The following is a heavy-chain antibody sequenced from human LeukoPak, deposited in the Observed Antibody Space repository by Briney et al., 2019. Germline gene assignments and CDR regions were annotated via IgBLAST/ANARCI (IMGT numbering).Heavy chain of an antibody. J-gene: IGHJ4*02. CDR1: GASISGYY. V-gene: IGHV4-59*01. CDR2: VSDTGST. CDR3: ARRASSGWFYDY. D-gene: IGHD6-19*01. Sequence: SETLSLTCTVSGASISGYYWSWIRQPPGTELEWIAYVSDTGSTDYNPSLKSRVTMSLDTPKNQFALELSSVTAADTAVYYCARRASSGWFYDYWGQGTLVTVSS.